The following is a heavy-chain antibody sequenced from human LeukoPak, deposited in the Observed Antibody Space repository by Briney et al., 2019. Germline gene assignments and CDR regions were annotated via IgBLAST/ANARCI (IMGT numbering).Heavy chain of an antibody. CDR3: ARPITMIVVAAQCSFDY. CDR2: INHSGST. Sequence: PSETLSLTCAVYGGSFSGYTGSGIRRPPGKGLGWMGEINHSGSTNYNPSLKSRVTISVDTSKNQFSLKLSSVTAADTAVYYCARPITMIVVAAQCSFDYWGQGTLVTVSS. CDR1: GGSFSGYT. J-gene: IGHJ4*02. D-gene: IGHD3-22*01. V-gene: IGHV4-34*01.